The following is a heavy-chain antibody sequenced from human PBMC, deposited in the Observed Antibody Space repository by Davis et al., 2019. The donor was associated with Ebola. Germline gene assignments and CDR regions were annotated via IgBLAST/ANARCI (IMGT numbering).Heavy chain of an antibody. CDR1: VITFSSYA. CDR2: ISGSGGST. J-gene: IGHJ4*02. V-gene: IGHV3-23*01. D-gene: IGHD1-26*01. Sequence: GESLKISCTDSVITFSSYAMTWVRQAPGKGLEWVSAISGSGGSTYYADSVKGRFTISRDNSKKTLYLQMNSLRAEDTAVYYCARIVAWRELLVLRTDFDYWGQGTLVTVSS. CDR3: ARIVAWRELLVLRTDFDY.